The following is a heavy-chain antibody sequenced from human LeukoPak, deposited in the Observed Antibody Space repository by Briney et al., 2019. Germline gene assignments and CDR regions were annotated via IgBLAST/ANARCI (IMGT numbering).Heavy chain of an antibody. CDR3: VRTMTREWGGWYDNDY. J-gene: IGHJ4*03. CDR2: ISSRGYT. D-gene: IGHD6-19*01. CDR1: GSSVSNHW. V-gene: IGHV4-4*07. Sequence: SETLSLTCSVSGSSVSNHWWIWIRQPAGKGLEWIGRISSRGYTNYNPSLKSRVAMSVDTSKNQFSLKLNSVTAADTAVYYCVRTMTREWGGWYDNDYWGRGTLVTVSS.